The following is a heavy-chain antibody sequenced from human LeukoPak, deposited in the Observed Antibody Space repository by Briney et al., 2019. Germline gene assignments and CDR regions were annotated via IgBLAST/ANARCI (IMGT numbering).Heavy chain of an antibody. J-gene: IGHJ4*02. Sequence: GGSLRLSCAASGFTFSDYYMSWIRQAPGKGLEWVSYISDSGSTKSYADSVKGRFIISRDNAKNSVYLQMKSLRAEDTAVYYCVREGYYDSSGYLGVFDYWGQGTLVTVSS. V-gene: IGHV3-11*04. CDR2: ISDSGSTK. D-gene: IGHD3-22*01. CDR3: VREGYYDSSGYLGVFDY. CDR1: GFTFSDYY.